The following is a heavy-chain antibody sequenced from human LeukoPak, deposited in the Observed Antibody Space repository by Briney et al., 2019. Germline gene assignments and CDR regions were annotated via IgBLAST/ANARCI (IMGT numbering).Heavy chain of an antibody. CDR3: ARENDILTGYPNNWFDP. V-gene: IGHV3-48*03. Sequence: GGSLRLSCAASGFTFSSYEMNWVRQAPGKGLEWVSYISSSGSTIYYVDSVKGRFTNSRDNAKNSLYLQMNSLRAGDTAVYYCARENDILTGYPNNWFDPWGQGTQVIVSS. CDR2: ISSSGSTI. CDR1: GFTFSSYE. D-gene: IGHD3-9*01. J-gene: IGHJ5*02.